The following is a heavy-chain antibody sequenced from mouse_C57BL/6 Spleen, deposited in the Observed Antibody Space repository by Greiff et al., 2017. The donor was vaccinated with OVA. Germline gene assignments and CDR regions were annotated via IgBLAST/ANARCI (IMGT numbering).Heavy chain of an antibody. CDR3: ARSDDGYYHYFDY. V-gene: IGHV1-18*01. CDR1: VYTFTDYN. Sequence: VQLKESGPELVKPGASVKIPCKASVYTFTDYNMDWVKQSHGKSLEWIGDINPNNGGTIYNQKFKGKATLTVDKSSSTAYMELRSLTSEDTAVYYCARSDDGYYHYFDYWGQGTTLTVSS. CDR2: INPNNGGT. D-gene: IGHD2-3*01. J-gene: IGHJ2*01.